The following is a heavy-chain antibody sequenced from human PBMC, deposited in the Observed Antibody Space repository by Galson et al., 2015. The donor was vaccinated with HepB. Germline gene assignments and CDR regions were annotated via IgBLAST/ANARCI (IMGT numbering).Heavy chain of an antibody. Sequence: SLRLSCAASGFTFSNAWMSWVRQAPGKGLEWVGRIKSKTDGGTTDYAAPVKGRFTISRDDSKNTLYLQMNSLKTEDTAVYYCTTASLTTVTTLWSWYFDYWGQGTLVTVSS. CDR2: IKSKTDGGTT. J-gene: IGHJ4*02. CDR1: GFTFSNAW. CDR3: TTASLTTVTTLWSWYFDY. D-gene: IGHD4-17*01. V-gene: IGHV3-15*01.